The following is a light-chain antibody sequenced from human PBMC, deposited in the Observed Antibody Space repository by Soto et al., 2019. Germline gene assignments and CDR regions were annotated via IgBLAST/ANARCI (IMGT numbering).Light chain of an antibody. J-gene: IGKJ1*01. CDR3: QQLKSYPRT. CDR2: AAS. V-gene: IGKV1-9*01. CDR1: QVISSY. Sequence: DIQLTQSPSFLSACVGDRVTITCRASQVISSYLAWYQQKPGKAPKLLIFAASTLQSGVPPRFSGSGSGTEFTLTISSLQPEDFATYYCQQLKSYPRTFGPGTKVEIK.